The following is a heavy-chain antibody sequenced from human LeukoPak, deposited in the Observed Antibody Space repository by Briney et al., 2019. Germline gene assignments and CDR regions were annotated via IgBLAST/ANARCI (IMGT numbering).Heavy chain of an antibody. Sequence: GGSLRLSCAASGFTFSSYAMSWVRQAPGKGLEWVSTISGGAGSTYYAVSVKGRFTISRDNSKNTVYLQMNSLRAEDTAVYYCARDAAVAGVIDYWGQGTLVTVSS. V-gene: IGHV3-23*01. CDR2: ISGGAGST. J-gene: IGHJ4*02. CDR1: GFTFSSYA. D-gene: IGHD6-19*01. CDR3: ARDAAVAGVIDY.